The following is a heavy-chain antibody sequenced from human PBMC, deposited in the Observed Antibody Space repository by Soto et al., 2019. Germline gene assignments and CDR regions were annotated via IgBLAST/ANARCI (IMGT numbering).Heavy chain of an antibody. D-gene: IGHD2-15*01. Sequence: EVRLVESGGGLVQPGGSLRLSCAASGFTFSDYYMDWVRQTPGTGLEGVGRSRNKAHSYTTKYAVDVPGRFTASRDGSKNSFYLQMDSLKTDYTAVYYCARGASGGSAASYYGFDVWGQGTTVIVSS. J-gene: IGHJ6*02. CDR3: ARGASGGSAASYYGFDV. CDR1: GFTFSDYY. V-gene: IGHV3-72*01. CDR2: SRNKAHSYTT.